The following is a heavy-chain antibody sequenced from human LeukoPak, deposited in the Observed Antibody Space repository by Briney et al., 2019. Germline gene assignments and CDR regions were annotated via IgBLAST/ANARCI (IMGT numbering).Heavy chain of an antibody. CDR2: IYPRDGST. CDR3: ARDQEGFDY. CDR1: GYTFTSNY. Sequence: ASVKVSCKASGYTFTSNYIHWVRQAPGQGLEWMGMIYPRDGSTSYAQKFQGRVTVTRDTSTSTVHMELSGLRSEDTTVYYCARDQEGFDYWGQGTLVTVSS. J-gene: IGHJ4*02. V-gene: IGHV1-46*01.